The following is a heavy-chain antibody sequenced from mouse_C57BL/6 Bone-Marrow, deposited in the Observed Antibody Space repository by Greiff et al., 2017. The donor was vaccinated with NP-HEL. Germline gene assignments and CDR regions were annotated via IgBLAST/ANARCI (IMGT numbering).Heavy chain of an antibody. V-gene: IGHV1-15*01. CDR2: IDPETGGT. Sequence: QVTLKESGAELVRPGASVTLSCKASGYTFTDYEMHWVKQTPVHGLEWIGAIDPETGGTAYNQKFKGKAILTADKSSSTAYMELRSLTSEDSAVYYCTRGPYYYGSSHFDYWGQGTTLTVSS. CDR3: TRGPYYYGSSHFDY. J-gene: IGHJ2*01. CDR1: GYTFTDYE. D-gene: IGHD1-1*01.